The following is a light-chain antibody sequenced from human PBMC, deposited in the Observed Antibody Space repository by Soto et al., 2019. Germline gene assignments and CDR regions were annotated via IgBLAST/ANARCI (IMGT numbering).Light chain of an antibody. CDR3: QPSYSTPWT. V-gene: IGKV1-39*01. Sequence: DIQMTQSPSSLSASVGDRVTITCRASQSISSYLNWYQQKPGKAPKLLIYAASSLQSGVPSRFSGSGSGTDSTLTSSSLQPEDFATYYCQPSYSTPWTFGQGTKVEIK. J-gene: IGKJ1*01. CDR1: QSISSY. CDR2: AAS.